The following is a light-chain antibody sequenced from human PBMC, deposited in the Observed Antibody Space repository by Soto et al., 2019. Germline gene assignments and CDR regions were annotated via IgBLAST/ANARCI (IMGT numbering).Light chain of an antibody. CDR1: QSVSNNY. CDR2: GAS. J-gene: IGKJ5*01. V-gene: IGKV3-20*01. CDR3: KQYKEWPPFT. Sequence: EIVLTQSPGTPSSSPVERATLSCRTSQSVSNNYLAWYQQKPGQAPRLLIYGASSRATGIPDRFSGSGSGTDFTLTISRLEPEDFAVYYCKQYKEWPPFTFGQGTRLEIK.